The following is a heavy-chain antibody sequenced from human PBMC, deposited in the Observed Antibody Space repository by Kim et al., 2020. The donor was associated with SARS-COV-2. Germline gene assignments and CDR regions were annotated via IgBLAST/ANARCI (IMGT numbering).Heavy chain of an antibody. CDR3: ARGPAHWYFDL. V-gene: IGHV4-34*01. J-gene: IGHJ2*01. CDR2: INHSGST. CDR1: GGSFSGYY. Sequence: SETLSLTCAVYGGSFSGYYWSWIRQPPGKGLEWIGEINHSGSTNYNPSLKSRVTISVDTSKNQFSLKLSSVTAADTAVYYCARGPAHWYFDLWGRGTLVT.